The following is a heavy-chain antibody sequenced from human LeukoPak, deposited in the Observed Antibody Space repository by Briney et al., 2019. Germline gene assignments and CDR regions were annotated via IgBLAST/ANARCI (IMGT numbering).Heavy chain of an antibody. CDR1: GYTFTIYY. CDR2: INPSGGST. Sequence: ASVTVSCKASGYTFTIYYMHWVRQAPGQGLEGMGIINPSGGSTSYAQKFQGRVTITRNTSISTAYVELSSLRSEDTAVYYCAREDYYDSGSNDYWGQGTLVTVSS. D-gene: IGHD3-22*01. V-gene: IGHV1-46*01. CDR3: AREDYYDSGSNDY. J-gene: IGHJ4*02.